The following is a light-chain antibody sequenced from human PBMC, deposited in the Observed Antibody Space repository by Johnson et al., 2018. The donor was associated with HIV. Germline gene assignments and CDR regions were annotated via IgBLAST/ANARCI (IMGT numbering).Light chain of an antibody. J-gene: IGLJ1*01. CDR1: SSNIGNNY. Sequence: QSVLTQPPSVSAAPGQKVTISCSGSSSNIGNNYVSWYQQLPGTAPKLLIYDNNKRPSGIPDRFSGSKSCTSATLGITGLQTGDEAYYYCGTWDSSLSAGGVFGTGTKVTVL. CDR3: GTWDSSLSAGGV. V-gene: IGLV1-51*01. CDR2: DNN.